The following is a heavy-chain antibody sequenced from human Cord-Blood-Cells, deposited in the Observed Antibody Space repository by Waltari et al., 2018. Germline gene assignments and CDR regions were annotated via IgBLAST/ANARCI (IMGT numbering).Heavy chain of an antibody. D-gene: IGHD1-26*01. CDR1: GFPFRSYA. J-gene: IGHJ4*02. CDR2: ISGSGGST. CDR3: AKDSAGATDY. Sequence: EVPLVVSGGGLVQPGGSLRLSCAASGFPFRSYAMSWVRPAPGKVMEWVSAISGSGGSTYYADSVKGRFTISRDNSKNTLYLQMNSLRAEDTAVYYCAKDSAGATDYWGQGTLVTVSS. V-gene: IGHV3-23*04.